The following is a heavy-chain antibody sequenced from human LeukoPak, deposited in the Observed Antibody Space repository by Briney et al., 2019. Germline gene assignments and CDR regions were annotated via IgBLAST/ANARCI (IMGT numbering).Heavy chain of an antibody. CDR2: IIPIFGTA. Sequence: ASVKVSCKASGGTFSSYAISWVRQAPGQGLEWMGGIIPIFGTANYAQKFQGRVTITADKSTSTAYMELSSLRSEDTAVYYCAGRRGQWLAKFDYWGQGTLVTVSS. J-gene: IGHJ4*02. D-gene: IGHD6-19*01. CDR3: AGRRGQWLAKFDY. V-gene: IGHV1-69*06. CDR1: GGTFSSYA.